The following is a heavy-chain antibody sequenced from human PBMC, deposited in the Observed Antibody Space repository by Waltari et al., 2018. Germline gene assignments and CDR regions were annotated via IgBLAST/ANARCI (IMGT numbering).Heavy chain of an antibody. CDR1: GGSISSGSSY. V-gene: IGHV4-61*02. Sequence: QVQLQESGPGLVKPSQTLSLTCTVSGGSISSGSSYWSWIRQPAGKGLEWIGRIYTSGSTNYNPSLKSRVTISVDTSKNQFSLKLSSVTAADTAVYYCARGSGGGYSYGCLDYWGQGTLVTVSS. CDR3: ARGSGGGYSYGCLDY. J-gene: IGHJ4*02. CDR2: IYTSGST. D-gene: IGHD5-18*01.